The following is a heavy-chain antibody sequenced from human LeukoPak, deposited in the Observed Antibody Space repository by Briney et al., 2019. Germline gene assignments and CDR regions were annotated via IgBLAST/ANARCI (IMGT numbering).Heavy chain of an antibody. Sequence: GGSLRLSCATSGFTFSSYGMHWVRQAPGKGLEWVAFIRYDGNYKYEADSVKGRFTISRDNSKNTLFMQINSLRAEDTAIYYCAKASSGSCPFTYFDSWGQGTLVTVSS. J-gene: IGHJ4*02. V-gene: IGHV3-30*02. CDR2: IRYDGNYK. CDR3: AKASSGSCPFTYFDS. CDR1: GFTFSSYG. D-gene: IGHD6-19*01.